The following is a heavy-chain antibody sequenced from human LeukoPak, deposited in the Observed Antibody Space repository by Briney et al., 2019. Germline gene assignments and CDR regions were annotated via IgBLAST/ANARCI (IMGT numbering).Heavy chain of an antibody. CDR3: ARAGDDYYDSSGYYSRGNWFDP. J-gene: IGHJ5*02. Sequence: PSETLSLTCTVSGGSISSYYWNWIRQPPGKGLEWIGYIYYSGSTNYNPSLKSRVTISVDTSKNQFSLKLSSVTAADTAVYYCARAGDDYYDSSGYYSRGNWFDPWGQGTLVTVSS. CDR2: IYYSGST. D-gene: IGHD3-22*01. V-gene: IGHV4-59*01. CDR1: GGSISSYY.